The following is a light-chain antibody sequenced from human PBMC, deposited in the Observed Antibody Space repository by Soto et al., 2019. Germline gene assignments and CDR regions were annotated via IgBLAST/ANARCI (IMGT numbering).Light chain of an antibody. V-gene: IGLV2-8*01. J-gene: IGLJ1*01. CDR3: SSHAGSKRV. CDR1: SSDVGGYNY. CDR2: EVN. Sequence: QSVLFQPPSASGSPGQSVTISCTGTSSDVGGYNYVSWYQQHPGKAPKLMIYEVNKRPSGVPDRFSGSKSGNTASLTVSGLQAEDEGDYYCSSHAGSKRVFGTGTKVTV.